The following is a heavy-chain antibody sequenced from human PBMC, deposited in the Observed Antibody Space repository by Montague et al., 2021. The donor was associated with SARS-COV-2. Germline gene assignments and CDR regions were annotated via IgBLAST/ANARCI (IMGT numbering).Heavy chain of an antibody. D-gene: IGHD3-10*01. CDR2: IYYSGST. CDR1: GGSRRIYY. Sequence: SETLSLTCTVSGGSRRIYYWSWIRQPPGKGREGIGYIYYSGSTNYNPHVKSRFTISVDTSKNQFTLKLSSVTAADTAVYYCARVPVLLWFGERGYWFDPWGQGTLVTVSS. J-gene: IGHJ5*02. V-gene: IGHV4-59*01. CDR3: ARVPVLLWFGERGYWFDP.